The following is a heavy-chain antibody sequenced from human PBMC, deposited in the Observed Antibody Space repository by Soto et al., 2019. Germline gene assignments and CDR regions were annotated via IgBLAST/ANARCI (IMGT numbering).Heavy chain of an antibody. D-gene: IGHD3-10*01. CDR2: IKQDGSEK. CDR3: ARGVAMVRGYYFDY. CDR1: GFTFSSYW. J-gene: IGHJ4*02. Sequence: EVQLVESGGGLVQPGGSLRLSCAASGFTFSSYWMSWVRQAPGKGLEGVANIKQDGSEKYYVDSVKGRFTISRDNAKNFLYLQMNCLRAEETAVYYCARGVAMVRGYYFDYWGQGTLVTVSS. V-gene: IGHV3-7*01.